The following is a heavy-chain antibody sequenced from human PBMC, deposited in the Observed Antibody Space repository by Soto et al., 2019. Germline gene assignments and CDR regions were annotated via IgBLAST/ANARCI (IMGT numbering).Heavy chain of an antibody. Sequence: EVQLVESGGGLVKPGGSLRLSCAASGFTFSDYSMNWVRQAPGKGLEWVSSISSSSSYIYYADSVKGQFTVSRDNAKISLYLQMDSLRAEDTAIYYCARDQRSSTWGDFDSWGQGTLVAVSS. CDR3: ARDQRSSTWGDFDS. J-gene: IGHJ4*02. CDR2: ISSSSSYI. V-gene: IGHV3-21*01. CDR1: GFTFSDYS. D-gene: IGHD6-13*01.